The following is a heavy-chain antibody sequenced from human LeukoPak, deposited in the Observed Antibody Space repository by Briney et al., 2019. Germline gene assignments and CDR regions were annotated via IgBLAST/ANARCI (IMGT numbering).Heavy chain of an antibody. CDR1: GYTFTSNY. V-gene: IGHV1-46*01. D-gene: IGHD3-22*01. CDR3: ATGMICPACHLFDY. CDR2: ISPSGGST. Sequence: ASVKVSCKAFGYTFTSNYMHWVRQAPGQGPEWMGVISPSGGSTTYAQKFQGRVTLTRDMSTSTDYLELSSLRSEDTAVYYCATGMICPACHLFDYWGQGTLVTVSA. J-gene: IGHJ4*02.